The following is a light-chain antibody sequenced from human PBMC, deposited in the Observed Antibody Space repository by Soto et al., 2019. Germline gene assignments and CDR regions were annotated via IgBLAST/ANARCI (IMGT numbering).Light chain of an antibody. CDR2: KIN. J-gene: IGLJ2*01. CDR3: AVWDDNLSGVV. V-gene: IGLV1-47*01. CDR1: NSNIGSNN. Sequence: QSVLTQPPSASGTPGQRVTIPCAGSNSNIGSNNVYSYQQLPGTAPKLLINKINQRPSGVPDRCYGSKSGTSASLVVSGLRSEDEADYYCAVWDDNLSGVVFGGGTKVTVL.